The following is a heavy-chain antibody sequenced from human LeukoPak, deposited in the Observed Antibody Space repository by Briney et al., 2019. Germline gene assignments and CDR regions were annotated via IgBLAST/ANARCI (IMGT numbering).Heavy chain of an antibody. J-gene: IGHJ5*02. V-gene: IGHV4-30-2*01. CDR3: ARSRGLNWFDP. CDR1: GGSISSGGYS. CDR2: IYHSGST. Sequence: KSSETLSLTCAVSGGSISSGGYSWSWIRQPPGKXXXXIGYIYHSGSTYYNPSLKSRVTISVDRSKNQFSLKLSSVTAADTAVYYCARSRGLNWFDPWGQGTLVTVSS.